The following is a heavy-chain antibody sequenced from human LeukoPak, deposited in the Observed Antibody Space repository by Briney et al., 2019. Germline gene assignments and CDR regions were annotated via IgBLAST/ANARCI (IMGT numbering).Heavy chain of an antibody. J-gene: IGHJ4*02. D-gene: IGHD5-12*01. V-gene: IGHV4-39*01. CDR1: GGSISSSTYY. CDR2: IYYGGTT. CDR3: ARLRGYSGGEIRFFDY. Sequence: PSETLSLTCTVSGGSISSSTYYWGWIRQPPGKGLEWIGSIYYGGTTYYNPSLKCRVTISVDTSKNQFSLKLNSVTAADTAVYYCARLRGYSGGEIRFFDYWGQGTLVTVSS.